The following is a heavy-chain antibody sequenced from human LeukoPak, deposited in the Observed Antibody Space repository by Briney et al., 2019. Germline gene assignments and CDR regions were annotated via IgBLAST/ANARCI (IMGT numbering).Heavy chain of an antibody. D-gene: IGHD2-2*01. CDR2: IIPIFGTA. CDR3: ARGYCSSTSCPPDY. V-gene: IGHV1-69*06. J-gene: IGHJ4*02. Sequence: ASVKVSFKSSVGTFISYAISWVRQAPGQGLEWMGRIIPIFGTANYAQKFQGRVTITADKSTSTAYMELSSLRSEDTAVYYCARGYCSSTSCPPDYWGQGTLVTVSS. CDR1: VGTFISYA.